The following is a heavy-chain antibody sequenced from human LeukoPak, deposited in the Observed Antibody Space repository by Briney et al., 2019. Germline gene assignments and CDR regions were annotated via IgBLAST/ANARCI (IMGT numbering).Heavy chain of an antibody. D-gene: IGHD6-6*01. Sequence: GGSLRLSCAASGFTVSSYGMNWVRQAPGKGLEWVSATSGSGSSPNYSDSVKGRFTISRDNSKNTLYLQMNSLRAEDTAVYYCAKTTGGNAYEYIDYWGQGTLVTVSP. CDR3: AKTTGGNAYEYIDY. CDR2: TSGSGSSP. V-gene: IGHV3-23*01. J-gene: IGHJ4*02. CDR1: GFTVSSYG.